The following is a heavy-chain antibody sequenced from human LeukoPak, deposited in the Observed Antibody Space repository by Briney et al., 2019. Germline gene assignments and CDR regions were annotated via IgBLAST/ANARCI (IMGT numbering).Heavy chain of an antibody. Sequence: GGSLRLSCAASGFTFSDHYMNWIRQAPGKGLEWVSYISSSGSTISYTDSVKGRFTISRDNVQSSLYLQLNSLRAEDTAIYYCARVGSGYDQSDYWGQGTLVTVSS. CDR3: ARVGSGYDQSDY. CDR2: ISSSGSTI. V-gene: IGHV3-11*01. CDR1: GFTFSDHY. D-gene: IGHD5-12*01. J-gene: IGHJ4*02.